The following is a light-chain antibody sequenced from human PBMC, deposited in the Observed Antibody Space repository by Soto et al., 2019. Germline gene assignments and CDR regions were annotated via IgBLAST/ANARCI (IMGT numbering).Light chain of an antibody. CDR3: QQYGSSALT. CDR1: QSLSAND. Sequence: EIVFPESPGTLSLVPGERAALSCRASQSLSANDVAWYHQKPGQAPRRLIYGASKRATGIPDRFTVRGSGTDFTLTISRLEPEDFAVYYCQQYGSSALTFGGGTKVDSK. J-gene: IGKJ4*01. V-gene: IGKV3-20*01. CDR2: GAS.